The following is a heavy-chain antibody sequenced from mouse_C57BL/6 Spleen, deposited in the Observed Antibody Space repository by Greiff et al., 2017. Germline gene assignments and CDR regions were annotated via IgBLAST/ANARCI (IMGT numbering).Heavy chain of an antibody. J-gene: IGHJ1*03. CDR1: GFSLTSYG. D-gene: IGHD2-3*01. CDR2: IWSGGST. Sequence: VKLVESGPGLVQPSQSLSITCTVSGFSLTSYGVHWVRQSPGKGLEWLGVIWSGGSTDYNAAFISRLSISKDNSKSQVFFKMNSLQADDTAIYYCASDGYYAYWYFDVWGTGTTVTVSS. CDR3: ASDGYYAYWYFDV. V-gene: IGHV2-2*01.